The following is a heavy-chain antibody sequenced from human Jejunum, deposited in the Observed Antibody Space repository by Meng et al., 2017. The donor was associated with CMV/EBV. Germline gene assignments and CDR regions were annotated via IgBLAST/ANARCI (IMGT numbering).Heavy chain of an antibody. CDR3: ARDMHREVVIQDY. D-gene: IGHD3-10*01. CDR2: IYSNGAT. Sequence: QGQLQESGPGLLKPSETLSLPRTLSGGSISDYYWSWIRQPAGKGLEWIGRIYSNGATNYNPSLKSRVTMSVDTSKNQFSLKLSSVTAADTAVYFCARDMHREVVIQDYWGQGTLVTVSS. CDR1: GGSISDYY. V-gene: IGHV4-4*07. J-gene: IGHJ4*02.